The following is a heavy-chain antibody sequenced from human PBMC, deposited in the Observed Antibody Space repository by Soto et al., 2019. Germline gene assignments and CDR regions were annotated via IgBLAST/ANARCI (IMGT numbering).Heavy chain of an antibody. CDR2: IYYSGST. CDR1: GGSISNYY. J-gene: IGHJ4*02. Sequence: QLQLQESGPGLVKPSETLSLTCTVSGGSISNYYWSWIRQPPGKGLEWIGYIYYSGSTNYNPSLKSRVTISVVTSTNRFSLKLSSVTAADTAVYYCARAWGYYFDYWGQGTLVTVSS. V-gene: IGHV4-59*01. CDR3: ARAWGYYFDY. D-gene: IGHD3-16*01.